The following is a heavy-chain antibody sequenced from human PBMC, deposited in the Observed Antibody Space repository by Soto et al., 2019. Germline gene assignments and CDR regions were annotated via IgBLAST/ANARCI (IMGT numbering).Heavy chain of an antibody. Sequence: ASETLSLTCTVSGASISSNFWSWIRQPAGKGLERIGRLYASGSTNYNPSLKSRVTMSADTSKNQFSLKVTSVTAADTAIYYCARVGHTYGNYYFDYWGQGTLVTVSS. D-gene: IGHD5-18*01. CDR2: LYASGST. CDR3: ARVGHTYGNYYFDY. CDR1: GASISSNF. J-gene: IGHJ4*02. V-gene: IGHV4-4*07.